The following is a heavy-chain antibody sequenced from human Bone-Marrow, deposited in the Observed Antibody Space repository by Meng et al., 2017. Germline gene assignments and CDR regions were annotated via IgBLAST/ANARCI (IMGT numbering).Heavy chain of an antibody. D-gene: IGHD3-10*01. V-gene: IGHV1-69*05. J-gene: IGHJ6*02. Sequence: SVKVSCQASGGTFRSYDISWVRQPPGQGLEWMGGIIPIFGTANYVQKFQGRVTITTDESTSTAYMELSSLRSEDTAVYDCARIHYGSGSYGLVYYYGMDVWGQGTMVTVSS. CDR1: GGTFRSYD. CDR3: ARIHYGSGSYGLVYYYGMDV. CDR2: IIPIFGTA.